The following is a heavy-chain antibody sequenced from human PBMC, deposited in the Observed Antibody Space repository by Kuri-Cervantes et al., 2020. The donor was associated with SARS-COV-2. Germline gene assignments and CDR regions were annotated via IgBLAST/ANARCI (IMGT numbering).Heavy chain of an antibody. D-gene: IGHD3-3*01. CDR2: ISSSSSYT. CDR3: ARRPYYDFWSGYTEYNWFDP. V-gene: IGHV3-11*03. Sequence: GESLKISCAASGFTFSDYYMSWIRQAPGKGLEWVSYISSSSSYTNHADSVKGRFTISRDNAKNSLYLQMNSLRAEDTAVYYCARRPYYDFWSGYTEYNWFDPWGQGTLVTVSS. J-gene: IGHJ5*02. CDR1: GFTFSDYY.